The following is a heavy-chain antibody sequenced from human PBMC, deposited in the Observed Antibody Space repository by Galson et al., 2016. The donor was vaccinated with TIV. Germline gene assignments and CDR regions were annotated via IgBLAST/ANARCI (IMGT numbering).Heavy chain of an antibody. CDR2: IKTKIDGGTT. CDR3: ATHSFWLEKQG. CDR1: GFTFSNAW. Sequence: SLRLSCATSGFTFSNAWMTWVRQAPGKGLEWVGRIKTKIDGGTTDYAAPVEGRFTISRDDSKNTLYLQMNSLRVEDTAVYYCATHSFWLEKQGWGQGTLVTVSS. J-gene: IGHJ4*02. D-gene: IGHD3-3*01. V-gene: IGHV3-15*01.